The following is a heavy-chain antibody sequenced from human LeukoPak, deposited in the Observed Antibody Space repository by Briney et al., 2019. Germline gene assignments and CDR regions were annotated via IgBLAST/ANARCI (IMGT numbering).Heavy chain of an antibody. J-gene: IGHJ4*02. CDR1: GGSISSGGYY. CDR3: ARVEGLDSSGYYLDY. D-gene: IGHD3-22*01. CDR2: IYYSGST. V-gene: IGHV4-31*03. Sequence: PSQTLSLTCTVSGGSISSGGYYWSWIRQHPGKGLEWIGYIYYSGSTYYNPSLESRVTISVDTSKNQFSLKLSSVTAADTAVYYCARVEGLDSSGYYLDYWGQGTLVTVSS.